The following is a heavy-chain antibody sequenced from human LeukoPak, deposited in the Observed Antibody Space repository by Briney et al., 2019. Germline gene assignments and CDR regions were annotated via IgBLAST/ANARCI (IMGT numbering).Heavy chain of an antibody. V-gene: IGHV3-7*01. CDR1: GFIFTNCF. D-gene: IGHD3-10*01. CDR2: IKHDGSNK. CDR3: ARDLSITYYYYGMDV. J-gene: IGHJ6*02. Sequence: PGGSLRLSCAASGFIFTNCFMSWVRQAPGKGLEWVASIKHDGSNKYYVDSVKGRFTISRDNSKKTLYLQMNSLRAEDTAVYYCARDLSITYYYYGMDVWGQGTTVTVSS.